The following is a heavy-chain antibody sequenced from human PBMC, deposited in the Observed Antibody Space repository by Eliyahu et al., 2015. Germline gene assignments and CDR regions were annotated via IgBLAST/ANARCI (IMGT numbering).Heavy chain of an antibody. CDR2: ISFDVSNK. J-gene: IGHJ3*02. V-gene: IGHV3-30-3*01. CDR1: GFTFSSYA. CDR3: ATFTSERAFDI. Sequence: QVQLVESGGGVVQPGRSLRLSCAASGFTFSSYAMDWVRQAPGKGLEWVAVISFDVSNKYYADSVRGRFTISRDNSKNTLYLQMNSLRADDTAVYYCATFTSERAFDIWGQGTMVTVSS. D-gene: IGHD3-10*01.